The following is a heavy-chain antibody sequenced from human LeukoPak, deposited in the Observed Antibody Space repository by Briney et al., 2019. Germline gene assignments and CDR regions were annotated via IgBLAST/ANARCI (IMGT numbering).Heavy chain of an antibody. CDR3: ASGYRFGN. V-gene: IGHV1-2*02. Sequence: GASVKVSCKASEYTFTGYYMHWVRQAPGQGLEWMGWINPNSGATDYAQNFQGRVTLTWDTSISTAYMELSRLRSDDTAVYYCASGYRFGNWGQGTLVTVSS. J-gene: IGHJ4*02. CDR1: EYTFTGYY. CDR2: INPNSGAT. D-gene: IGHD5-18*01.